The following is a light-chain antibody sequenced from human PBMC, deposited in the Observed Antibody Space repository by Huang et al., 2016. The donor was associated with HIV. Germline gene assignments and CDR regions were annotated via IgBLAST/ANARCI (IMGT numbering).Light chain of an antibody. CDR3: QQFYNMPYT. J-gene: IGKJ2*01. V-gene: IGKV4-1*01. CDR2: MAS. Sequence: DILLTQSPDSLAVSLGERATLTCRSSRSLLFASNSKIFLAWYQQKPGQSPKLLMYMASVRESGVPERFTGSGSGTEFTLTIASLQAEDVAVYYCQQFYNMPYTFGRGTRLEI. CDR1: RSLLFASNSKIF.